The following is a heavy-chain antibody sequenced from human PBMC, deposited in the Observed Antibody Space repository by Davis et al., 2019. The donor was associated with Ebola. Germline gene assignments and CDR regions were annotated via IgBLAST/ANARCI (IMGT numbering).Heavy chain of an antibody. CDR3: TREGNGAQRDLRWDYYGFDV. Sequence: AASVKVSCKASGYTFTGYYMHWVRQAPGQGLEWMGWINAASGDTNYSQKFQGRVIITEDTAATTVYMELSSLTYGDTAVYYCTREGNGAQRDLRWDYYGFDVWGQGTTVIVSS. D-gene: IGHD1-1*01. J-gene: IGHJ6*02. CDR2: INAASGDT. V-gene: IGHV1-3*01. CDR1: GYTFTGYY.